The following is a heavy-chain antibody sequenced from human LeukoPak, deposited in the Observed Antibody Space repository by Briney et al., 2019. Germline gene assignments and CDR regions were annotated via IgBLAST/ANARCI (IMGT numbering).Heavy chain of an antibody. V-gene: IGHV3-23*01. D-gene: IGHD3-16*01. CDR3: GKEGGA. CDR2: IGGRGGST. Sequence: PGGSLRLSCAASGFRFSDFTMTWVRQAPGKGPEWVSAIGGRGGSTYYADSLGGRFMISRDNSKDMVYLQMNSLKVEDTATYYCGKEGGAWGQGTKVTVSS. CDR1: GFRFSDFT. J-gene: IGHJ5*02.